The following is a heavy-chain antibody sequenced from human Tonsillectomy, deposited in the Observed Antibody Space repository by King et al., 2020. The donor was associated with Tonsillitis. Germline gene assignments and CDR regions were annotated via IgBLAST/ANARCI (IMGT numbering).Heavy chain of an antibody. Sequence: EAQLVQSGGGLVQPGRSLRLSCAASGFTFDDYAMHWVRQAPGKGLEWVSGISWNSGNVGYADSVKGRFTISRDNAKNSLYLEMNSRRAEDTALYYCAKDKDSSGWYDGMDVWGQGTTVTVSS. D-gene: IGHD6-19*01. J-gene: IGHJ6*02. V-gene: IGHV3-9*01. CDR1: GFTFDDYA. CDR2: ISWNSGNV. CDR3: AKDKDSSGWYDGMDV.